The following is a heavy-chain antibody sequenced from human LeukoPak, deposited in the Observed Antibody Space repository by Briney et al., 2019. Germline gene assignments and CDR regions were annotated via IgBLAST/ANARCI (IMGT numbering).Heavy chain of an antibody. Sequence: ASVKVSCKASGYTFTGYYMHWVRQAPGQGLEWMGWIDPNSGGTNYAQKFQGRVTMTRDTSISIAYMELSRLRSDDTAVYYCARDLSDAIDYWGQGTLVTVSS. V-gene: IGHV1-2*02. CDR1: GYTFTGYY. CDR3: ARDLSDAIDY. CDR2: IDPNSGGT. D-gene: IGHD2-21*01. J-gene: IGHJ4*02.